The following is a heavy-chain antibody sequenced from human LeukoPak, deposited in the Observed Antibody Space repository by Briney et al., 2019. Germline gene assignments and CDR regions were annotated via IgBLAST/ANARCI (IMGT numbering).Heavy chain of an antibody. D-gene: IGHD3-9*01. J-gene: IGHJ6*02. CDR2: IIPILGIA. V-gene: IGHV1-69*04. Sequence: SVKVSCEASGGTFSSYAISWVRQAPGQGREWMGRIIPILGIANYAQKFQGRVTITAAKSTSTAYMELSSLRSESTAVYYCARSSAPYYDILTGYYYYYGMDVWGQGTTVTVSS. CDR1: GGTFSSYA. CDR3: ARSSAPYYDILTGYYYYYGMDV.